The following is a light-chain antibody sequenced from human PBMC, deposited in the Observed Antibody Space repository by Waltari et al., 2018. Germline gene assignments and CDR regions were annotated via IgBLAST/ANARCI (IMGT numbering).Light chain of an antibody. J-gene: IGKJ4*01. Sequence: EIVLTQSPATLSLSPGERATLSCRASQSVSTYLAWYQQKPGQAPRLLIYDASNRATGIPARFSGSWSGTDFTLTISSLEPEDFAVYYCQQRGNWPPLTFGGGTKVEIK. CDR3: QQRGNWPPLT. CDR1: QSVSTY. CDR2: DAS. V-gene: IGKV3-11*01.